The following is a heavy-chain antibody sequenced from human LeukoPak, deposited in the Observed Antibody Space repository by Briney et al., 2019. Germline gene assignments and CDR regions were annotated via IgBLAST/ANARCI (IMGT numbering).Heavy chain of an antibody. V-gene: IGHV4-4*02. Sequence: SGTLSLTCAVSGDSISPSNWWSWVRQPPGKGLEWVGEISHSGRTNYNPSLKSRVTISVDKSKNQLSLKLSSVTAADTAVYYCARDPLAGIETLDYWGQGTLVTVSS. CDR2: ISHSGRT. CDR1: GDSISPSNW. J-gene: IGHJ4*02. CDR3: ARDPLAGIETLDY. D-gene: IGHD6-19*01.